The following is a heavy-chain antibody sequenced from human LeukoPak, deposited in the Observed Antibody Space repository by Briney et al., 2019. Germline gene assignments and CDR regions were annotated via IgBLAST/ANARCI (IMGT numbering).Heavy chain of an antibody. V-gene: IGHV3-48*01. CDR2: ISSRSSTI. D-gene: IGHD2-2*02. J-gene: IGHJ5*02. CDR1: GFTFSSYS. CDR3: AREATYCSSTSCYTPMHFDP. Sequence: PGGSLRLSCAASGFTFSSYSMNWVRQAPGKGLEWVSYISSRSSTIYYADSVKGRFTISRDNAKNSLYLQMNSLRAEDTAVYYCAREATYCSSTSCYTPMHFDPWGQGTLVTVSS.